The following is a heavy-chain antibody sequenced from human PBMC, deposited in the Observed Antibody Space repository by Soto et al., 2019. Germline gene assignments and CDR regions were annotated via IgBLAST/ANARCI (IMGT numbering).Heavy chain of an antibody. CDR3: ARRQSGGFHRYFDS. CDR1: GGTFSTNP. V-gene: IGHV1-69*06. CDR2: TSPIFGSG. J-gene: IGHJ4*02. Sequence: QVQLVQSGAEVKMPGSSVKVSCKASGGTFSTNPISWVRQAPGQGLEWMGGTSPIFGSGSSSQTFHGRLTVTADKSTNTAYMELSNLTSGDTAVYCCARRQSGGFHRYFDSWGQGTLVTVSS. D-gene: IGHD2-15*01.